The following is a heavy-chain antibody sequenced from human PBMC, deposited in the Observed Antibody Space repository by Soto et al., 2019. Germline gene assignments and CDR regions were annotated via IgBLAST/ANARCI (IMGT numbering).Heavy chain of an antibody. CDR1: GYSFTSYW. CDR2: IDPSDSYT. J-gene: IGHJ5*02. CDR3: ARQKIWAAPGPGGFDP. D-gene: IGHD6-13*01. Sequence: PGESLKISCKGSGYSFTSYWISWVRQMPGKGLEWMGRIDPSDSYTTYSPSFQGHVTISADKSISTAYLQWSSLKASDTAMYYCARQKIWAAPGPGGFDPWGKGTLVTVSS. V-gene: IGHV5-10-1*01.